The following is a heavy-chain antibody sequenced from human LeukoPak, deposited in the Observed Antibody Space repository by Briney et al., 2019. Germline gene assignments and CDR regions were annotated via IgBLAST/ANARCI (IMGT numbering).Heavy chain of an antibody. CDR1: GGSISSYY. CDR2: IYYSGST. D-gene: IGHD2-2*01. Sequence: PSETLSLTCTVSGGSISSYYWSWIRQPPGKGLEWIGYIYYSGSTNYNPSLKSRVTISVDTSKNQFSLKLSSVTAADTAVYYCARGYCSSTSCSHYNWFDPWGRGTLVTVSS. J-gene: IGHJ5*02. V-gene: IGHV4-59*01. CDR3: ARGYCSSTSCSHYNWFDP.